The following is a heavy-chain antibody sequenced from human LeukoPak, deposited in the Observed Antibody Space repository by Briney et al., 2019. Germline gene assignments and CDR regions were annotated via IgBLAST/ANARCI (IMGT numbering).Heavy chain of an antibody. J-gene: IGHJ4*02. CDR3: AKDQTTVVTELDY. V-gene: IGHV3-23*01. CDR2: ISGSGGST. Sequence: PGGSLGLSCAASGFSFSSYAMSWVRQAPGKGLEWVSAISGSGGSTFYADSVKGRFTISRDNSKKTLYLQINSLRAEDTAVYYCAKDQTTVVTELDYWGQGILVTVSS. D-gene: IGHD4-23*01. CDR1: GFSFSSYA.